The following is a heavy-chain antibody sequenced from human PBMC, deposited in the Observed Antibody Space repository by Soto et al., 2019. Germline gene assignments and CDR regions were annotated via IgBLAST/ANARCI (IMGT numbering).Heavy chain of an antibody. J-gene: IGHJ4*02. CDR3: ARGSWYGYFDY. D-gene: IGHD6-13*01. CDR1: GGSISSYY. CDR2: IYYSGSP. V-gene: IGHV4-59*01. Sequence: QVQLQESGPGLVKPSETLSLTCTVSGGSISSYYWSWIRQPPGKGLEWIGYIYYSGSPNYNPSLNSRVALSVDTSTNQFSLKLSSVTAADTAVYYCARGSWYGYFDYWGQGTLVTVSS.